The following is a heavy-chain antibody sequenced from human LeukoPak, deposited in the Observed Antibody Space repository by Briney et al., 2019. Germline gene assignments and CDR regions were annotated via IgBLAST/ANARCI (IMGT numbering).Heavy chain of an antibody. CDR1: GYTFTGYY. Sequence: ASVKVSCKASGYTFTGYYMHWVRQAPGQGLEWMGWINPNSGGTNYPQKFQGRVTMTRDTSISTAYMELSRLRSDDTAVYYCARGDNYDILTGYQTPSHLSDYWGQGTLVTVSS. V-gene: IGHV1-2*02. CDR2: INPNSGGT. D-gene: IGHD3-9*01. CDR3: ARGDNYDILTGYQTPSHLSDY. J-gene: IGHJ4*02.